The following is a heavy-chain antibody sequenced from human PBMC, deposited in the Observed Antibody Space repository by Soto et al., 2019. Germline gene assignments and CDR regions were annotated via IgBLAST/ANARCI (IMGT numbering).Heavy chain of an antibody. V-gene: IGHV4-31*03. D-gene: IGHD5-18*01. CDR3: ARGGYSYGYGAFEI. J-gene: IGHJ3*02. CDR2: IYYSGST. Sequence: SETLSLTCTVSGGSISSGGYYWSWIRQHPGKGLEWIGYIYYSGSTYYNPSLKSRVTISVDTSKNQFSLKLSSVTAADTAVYYCARGGYSYGYGAFEIWGQGKMVTV. CDR1: GGSISSGGYY.